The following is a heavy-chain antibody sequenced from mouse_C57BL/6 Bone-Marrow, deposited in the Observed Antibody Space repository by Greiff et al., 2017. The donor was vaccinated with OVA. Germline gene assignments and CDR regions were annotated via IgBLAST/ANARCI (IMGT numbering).Heavy chain of an antibody. CDR2: IHPNSGST. J-gene: IGHJ4*01. V-gene: IGHV1-64*01. CDR1: GYTFTSYW. CDR3: ARSRIFHAMDY. Sequence: QVQLQQPGAELVKPGASVKLSCKASGYTFTSYWMHWVKQRPGQGLEWIGMIHPNSGSTNYNEKFKSKATLTVDKSSSTAYMQLSSLTSEDSAVYYCARSRIFHAMDYWGQGTSVTVSS.